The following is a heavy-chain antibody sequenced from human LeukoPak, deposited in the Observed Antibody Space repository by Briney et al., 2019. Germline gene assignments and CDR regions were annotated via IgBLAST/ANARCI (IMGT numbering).Heavy chain of an antibody. V-gene: IGHV3-7*01. D-gene: IGHD3-3*01. Sequence: GGSLRLSCAASGFTFSSYWMSWVRQASGKGLEWVANIKQDGSEKYYVDSVKGRFTISRDNAKNSLYLQMNSLRAEDTAVYYCARVITIFGVVIICIGYWGQGTLVTVSS. CDR2: IKQDGSEK. J-gene: IGHJ4*02. CDR1: GFTFSSYW. CDR3: ARVITIFGVVIICIGY.